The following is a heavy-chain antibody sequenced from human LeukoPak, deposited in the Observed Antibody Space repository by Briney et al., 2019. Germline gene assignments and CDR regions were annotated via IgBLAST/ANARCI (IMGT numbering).Heavy chain of an antibody. Sequence: SETLSLTCTVSGGSISSYYWSWIRQPPGKGLEWIGYIYYSGSTNYNPSLKSRVTISVDTSKNQFSLKLSSVTAADTAVYYCARQGTVTGNYYYFGMDGWGQGTTVTVSS. V-gene: IGHV4-59*08. CDR3: ARQGTVTGNYYYFGMDG. D-gene: IGHD4-17*01. CDR2: IYYSGST. CDR1: GGSISSYY. J-gene: IGHJ6*02.